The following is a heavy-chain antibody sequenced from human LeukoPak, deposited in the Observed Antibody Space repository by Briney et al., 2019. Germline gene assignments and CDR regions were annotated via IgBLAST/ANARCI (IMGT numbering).Heavy chain of an antibody. CDR2: IIPILGIA. Sequence: GASVKVSCKASGGTFSSYAISWVRQAPGQGLEWMGRIIPILGIANYAQKFQGRVTITAGKSTSTAYMELSSLRSEDTAVYYCARAYGDQYYFDYWGQGTLVTVSS. CDR1: GGTFSSYA. D-gene: IGHD4-17*01. J-gene: IGHJ4*02. CDR3: ARAYGDQYYFDY. V-gene: IGHV1-69*04.